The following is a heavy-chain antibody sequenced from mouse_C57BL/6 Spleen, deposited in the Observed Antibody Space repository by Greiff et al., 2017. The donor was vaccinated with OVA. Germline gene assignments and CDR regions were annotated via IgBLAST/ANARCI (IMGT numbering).Heavy chain of an antibody. CDR1: GYTFTEYT. CDR3: ARHEDYYGSSWAWFAY. D-gene: IGHD1-1*01. J-gene: IGHJ3*01. V-gene: IGHV1-62-2*01. Sequence: QVQLQQSGAELVKPGASVKLSCKASGYTFTEYTIHWVKQRPGQGLEWVGWFYPGSGSIKYNEKFKEKATFTADKSSSTVYMDISRLTSEDSAVYFCARHEDYYGSSWAWFAYWGQGTLVTVSA. CDR2: FYPGSGSI.